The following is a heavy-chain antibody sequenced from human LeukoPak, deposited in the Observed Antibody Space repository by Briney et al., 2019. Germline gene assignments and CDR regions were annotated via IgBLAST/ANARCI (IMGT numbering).Heavy chain of an antibody. V-gene: IGHV4-39*07. CDR3: ARPRLGATPFDAFDI. CDR2: IYYIGST. J-gene: IGHJ3*02. D-gene: IGHD1-26*01. CDR1: GFTVSSYE. Sequence: GSLRLSCAASGFTVSSYEMNWVRQPPGKGLEWIGSIYYIGSTYFNPSLKSRVTISVDTSKNQFSLKLSSVTAADTAVYYCARPRLGATPFDAFDIWGQGTMVTVSS.